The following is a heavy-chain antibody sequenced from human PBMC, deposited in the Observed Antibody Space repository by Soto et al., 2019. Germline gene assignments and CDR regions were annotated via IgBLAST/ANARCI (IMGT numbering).Heavy chain of an antibody. J-gene: IGHJ3*01. CDR2: ISNDGSDK. CDR1: GFTFNNYG. CDR3: AKDQGIAASHGID. D-gene: IGHD6-13*01. Sequence: QVQLVESGGGVVQPGTSLRLSCAASGFTFNNYGMHWVRQAPGTGLGWVAAISNDGSDKYYADSVKGRLTISRDNSKNTLYLPMDSLRAEDTAVYYCAKDQGIAASHGIDWGQGTMVTVSS. V-gene: IGHV3-30*18.